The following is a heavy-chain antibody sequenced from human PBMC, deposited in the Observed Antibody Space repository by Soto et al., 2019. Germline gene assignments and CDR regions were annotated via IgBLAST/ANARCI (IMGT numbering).Heavy chain of an antibody. D-gene: IGHD3-10*01. V-gene: IGHV1-2*04. J-gene: IGHJ6*02. CDR2: INPNSGGT. Sequence: GASVKVSCKASGYTFTGYYTHWVRQAPGQGLEWMGWINPNSGGTNYAQKFQGWVTMTRDTSISTAYMELSRLRSDDTAVYYCARDRKWFGELLHSRSSGMEVWGQGTTVTVSS. CDR3: ARDRKWFGELLHSRSSGMEV. CDR1: GYTFTGYY.